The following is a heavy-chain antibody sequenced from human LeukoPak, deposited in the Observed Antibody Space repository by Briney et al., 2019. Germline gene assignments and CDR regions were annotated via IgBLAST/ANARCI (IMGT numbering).Heavy chain of an antibody. CDR1: GFTFNSYW. CDR3: AKSRFSGINDAFDI. V-gene: IGHV3-23*01. J-gene: IGHJ3*02. CDR2: ISGSAVIT. Sequence: GGSLRLSCAASGFTFNSYWMSWVRQAPGKGLEWVSAISGSAVITFYADSVKGRFTISRDNSKNTVYLEMNKLRAEDTAVYYCAKSRFSGINDAFDIWGQGSLVTVSS. D-gene: IGHD6-19*01.